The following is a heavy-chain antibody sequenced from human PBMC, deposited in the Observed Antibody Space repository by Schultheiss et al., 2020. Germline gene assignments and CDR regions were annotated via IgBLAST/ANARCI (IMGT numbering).Heavy chain of an antibody. D-gene: IGHD2-21*01. CDR1: GFTVSSNY. CDR2: IWYDGSNK. CDR3: ARGEAYPDY. Sequence: GESLKISCAASGFTVSSNYMSWVRQAPGKGLEWVAVIWYDGSNKYYADSVKGRFTISRDNSKNTLYLQMNSLRAEDTAVYYCARGEAYPDYWGQGTLVTVSS. V-gene: IGHV3-33*08. J-gene: IGHJ4*02.